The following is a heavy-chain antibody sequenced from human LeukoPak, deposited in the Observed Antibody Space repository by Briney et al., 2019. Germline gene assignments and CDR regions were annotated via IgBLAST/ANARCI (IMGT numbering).Heavy chain of an antibody. CDR3: ATEEGYNAY. Sequence: SETLSLTCAVYGGSFSAYYWSWIRQSPGKGLEWIGEIHHSGSRKYNPPLKSRATISVDMSQSQFSLKLTSVTAADTAVYYCATEEGYNAYWGQGILVTVSS. J-gene: IGHJ4*02. CDR2: IHHSGSR. D-gene: IGHD5-24*01. V-gene: IGHV4-34*01. CDR1: GGSFSAYY.